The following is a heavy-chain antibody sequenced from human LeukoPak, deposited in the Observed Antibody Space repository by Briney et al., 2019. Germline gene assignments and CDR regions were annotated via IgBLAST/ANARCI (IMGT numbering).Heavy chain of an antibody. CDR1: GFTFSSYG. V-gene: IGHV3-NL1*01. J-gene: IGHJ4*02. D-gene: IGHD3-16*01. Sequence: QSGGSLRLSCAASGFTFSSYGMHWVRQAPGKGLEWVSAISGSDDGTYYAASVKGRFTISRDNSKNTLYLQMNSLRAEDTAVYYCARGGTRYYFDYWGQGTLVTVSS. CDR3: ARGGTRYYFDY. CDR2: ISGSDDGT.